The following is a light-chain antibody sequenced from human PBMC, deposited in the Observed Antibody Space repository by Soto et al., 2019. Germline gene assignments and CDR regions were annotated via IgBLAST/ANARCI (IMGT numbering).Light chain of an antibody. V-gene: IGLV2-14*01. CDR2: EVS. J-gene: IGLJ2*01. Sequence: QSALTQPASVSGSPGQSITISCTGTSSDVGGYNYVSWYQQHPRKAPKLMIYEVSNRPSGVSNRFSGSKSGNTASLTISGLQAEDEADYYCSSYTSSSTLDVVFGGGTKLTVL. CDR3: SSYTSSSTLDVV. CDR1: SSDVGGYNY.